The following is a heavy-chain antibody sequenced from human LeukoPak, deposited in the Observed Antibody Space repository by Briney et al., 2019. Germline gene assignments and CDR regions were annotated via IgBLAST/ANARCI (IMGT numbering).Heavy chain of an antibody. V-gene: IGHV5-51*01. CDR3: ARVDRRGYSDYTAILPDY. D-gene: IGHD5-12*01. Sequence: GESLKISCKGSGYSFTSYWIGWVRQMPGKGLEWMGIIYPDDSDTRYSPSFQGQVTISADKSTSTAYLQWNRLKASDTAMYYCARVDRRGYSDYTAILPDYWGQGTLVTVSS. CDR1: GYSFTSYW. J-gene: IGHJ4*02. CDR2: IYPDDSDT.